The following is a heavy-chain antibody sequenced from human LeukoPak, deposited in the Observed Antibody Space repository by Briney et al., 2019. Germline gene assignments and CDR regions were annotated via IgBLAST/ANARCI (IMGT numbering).Heavy chain of an antibody. D-gene: IGHD3-9*01. Sequence: GGSLRLSCAASGFTVSSNYMSWVRQAPGKGLEWVSVIYSGGSTYYADSVKGRFTISRDNSKNTLYLQMNSLRAEDTAVYYCANDNRRAHYFDYWGQGTLVTVSS. CDR3: ANDNRRAHYFDY. CDR2: IYSGGST. J-gene: IGHJ4*02. CDR1: GFTVSSNY. V-gene: IGHV3-53*01.